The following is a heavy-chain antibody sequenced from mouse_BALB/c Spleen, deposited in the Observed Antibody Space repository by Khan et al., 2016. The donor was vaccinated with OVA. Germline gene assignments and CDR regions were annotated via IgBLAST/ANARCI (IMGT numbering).Heavy chain of an antibody. CDR2: ISSGGDNT. CDR3: TRRRVYFDV. J-gene: IGHJ1*01. CDR1: GFAFSSYD. Sequence: EVKLVESGGGLVKPGGSLKLSCTASGFAFSSYDMSWVHQTPEKRLEWVAYISSGGDNTYSPDTVKGRFTLSRDNAKNTLYLQMSSLKSEDTAIYYCTRRRVYFDVWGAGTTVTVSA. V-gene: IGHV5-12-1*01.